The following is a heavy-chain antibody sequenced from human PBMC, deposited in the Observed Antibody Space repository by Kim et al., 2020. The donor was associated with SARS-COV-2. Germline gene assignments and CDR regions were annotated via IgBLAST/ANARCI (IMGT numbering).Heavy chain of an antibody. V-gene: IGHV1-18*01. J-gene: IGHJ4*02. CDR3: ARLTTVVTPGDY. D-gene: IGHD4-17*01. Sequence: NYAQKRQGRVTMTTDTSTSTAYMELRSLRSDDTAVYYCARLTTVVTPGDYWGQGTLVTVSS.